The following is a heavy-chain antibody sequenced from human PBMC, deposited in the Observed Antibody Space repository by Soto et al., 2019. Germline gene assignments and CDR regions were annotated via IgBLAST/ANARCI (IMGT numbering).Heavy chain of an antibody. CDR3: ARGRSGYRKWSDP. V-gene: IGHV3-30-3*01. CDR2: ISYDGSNK. J-gene: IGHJ5*02. CDR1: GFTFSSYA. D-gene: IGHD3-22*01. Sequence: GGSLRLSCAASGFTFSSYAMPWVRQAAGKGLEWVAVISYDGSNKYYADSVKGRFTISIDNSKNTLYLQMNSLRAEDTAVYYFARGRSGYRKWSDPWGQGTLVTVS.